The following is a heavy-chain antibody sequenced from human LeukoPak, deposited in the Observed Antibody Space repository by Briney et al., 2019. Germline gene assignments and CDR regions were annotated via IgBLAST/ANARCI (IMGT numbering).Heavy chain of an antibody. CDR1: GFTFSSYA. CDR3: AKIGDDFWSGYYYFDY. J-gene: IGHJ4*02. CDR2: ISGSGGST. V-gene: IGHV3-23*01. D-gene: IGHD3-3*01. Sequence: GGSLRLSCAASGFTFSSYAMSWVRQAPGKGLEWVSAISGSGGSTYYADSVKGRFTISRDNSKNTLYLQMNSLRAEDTAVYYCAKIGDDFWSGYYYFDYWGQGTLVTVSS.